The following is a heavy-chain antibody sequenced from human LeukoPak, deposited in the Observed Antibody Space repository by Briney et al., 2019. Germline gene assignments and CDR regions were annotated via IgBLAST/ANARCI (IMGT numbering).Heavy chain of an antibody. V-gene: IGHV3-48*02. CDR2: ISSSSSSI. D-gene: IGHD1-14*01. Sequence: GRSLRLSCAASGFTFSSYSMNWVRQAPGKGLEWVSYISSSSSSIHYAEYVKGRFTISRDNAKNSLYLQMNSLRDEDTAVYYCARDGTSHDVMEVWGQGATVTVSS. J-gene: IGHJ6*02. CDR1: GFTFSSYS. CDR3: ARDGTSHDVMEV.